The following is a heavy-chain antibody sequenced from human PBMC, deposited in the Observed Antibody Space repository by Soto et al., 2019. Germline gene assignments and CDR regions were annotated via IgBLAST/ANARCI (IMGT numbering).Heavy chain of an antibody. Sequence: GGSLRLSCAASGFTFSSYWMSWVRQAPGKGLEWVANIKQDGSEKYYVDSVKGRFTISRDNAKNSLYLQMNGLRAEDTAVYYCARDHQNGITGTGFSDPWGQGTLVTVSS. CDR1: GFTFSSYW. V-gene: IGHV3-7*01. CDR3: ARDHQNGITGTGFSDP. CDR2: IKQDGSEK. J-gene: IGHJ5*02. D-gene: IGHD1-20*01.